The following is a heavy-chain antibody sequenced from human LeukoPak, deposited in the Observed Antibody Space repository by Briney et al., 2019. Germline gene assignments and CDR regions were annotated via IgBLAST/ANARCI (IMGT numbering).Heavy chain of an antibody. CDR2: IYHIGST. J-gene: IGHJ4*02. CDR1: GGSISSGGYS. CDR3: ARVRVEVYCSSTSCYENGHFDY. V-gene: IGHV4-30-2*01. Sequence: PSETLSLTCAVSGGSISSGGYSWSWIRQPPGKGLEWIGYIYHIGSTYYNPSLKSRVTISVDRSKNQFSLKLSSVTAADTAVYYCARVRVEVYCSSTSCYENGHFDYWGQGTLVTVSS. D-gene: IGHD2-2*01.